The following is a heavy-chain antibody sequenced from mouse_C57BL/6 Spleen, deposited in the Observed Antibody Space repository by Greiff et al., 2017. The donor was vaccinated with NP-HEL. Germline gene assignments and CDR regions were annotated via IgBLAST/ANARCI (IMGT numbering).Heavy chain of an antibody. CDR3: ARGGVTRGYYYAMDY. D-gene: IGHD2-3*01. J-gene: IGHJ4*01. CDR1: GYTFTSYW. CDR2: INPSNGGT. Sequence: QVQLQQPGTELVKPGASVKLSCKASGYTFTSYWMHWVKQRPGQGLEWIGNINPSNGGTKYNEKFKSKATLTVDKSSSTAYMQLSSLTSEDSAVYDCARGGVTRGYYYAMDYWGQGTSVTVSS. V-gene: IGHV1-53*01.